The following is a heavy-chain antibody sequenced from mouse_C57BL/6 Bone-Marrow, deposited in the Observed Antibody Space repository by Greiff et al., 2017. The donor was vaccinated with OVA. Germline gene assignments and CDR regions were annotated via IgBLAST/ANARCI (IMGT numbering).Heavy chain of an antibody. CDR3: ARRDYYGNYDAMDY. CDR2: INPNYGTT. Sequence: QLQESGPELVKPGASVKISCKASGYSFTDYNMNWVKQSNGKSLEWIGVINPNYGTTSYNQKFKGKATLTVDQSSSTAYMQLNSLTSEDSAVYYCARRDYYGNYDAMDYWGQGTSVTVSS. V-gene: IGHV1-39*01. CDR1: GYSFTDYN. J-gene: IGHJ4*01. D-gene: IGHD2-1*01.